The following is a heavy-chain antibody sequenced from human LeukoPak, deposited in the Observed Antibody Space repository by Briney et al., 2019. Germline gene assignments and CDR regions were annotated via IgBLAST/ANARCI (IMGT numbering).Heavy chain of an antibody. Sequence: SETLSLTCSLWIRFIYLYYWIWLRQPPGKGLEWIGYIYYSGSTNYNPSLKSRVTISVDTSKNQFSLKLSSENAEDPAVYYWTRDSCHPSAIEASYSVSGSFWEAFDIWGQGTMVTVSS. CDR2: IYYSGST. D-gene: IGHD3-10*01. V-gene: IGHV4-59*01. CDR1: IRFIYLYY. J-gene: IGHJ3*02. CDR3: TRDSCHPSAIEASYSVSGSFWEAFDI.